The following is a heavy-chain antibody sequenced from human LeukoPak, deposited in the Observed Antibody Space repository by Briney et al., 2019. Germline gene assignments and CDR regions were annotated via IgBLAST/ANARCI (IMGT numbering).Heavy chain of an antibody. V-gene: IGHV1-2*02. CDR3: ARERYTAYGNFDY. D-gene: IGHD5-12*01. Sequence: ASVRVSCKASGYTFTNHPMHWVRQAPGQGLEWMGWINPNSGDTNYVQKFQGRATMTRDPSISTAYMELSGLRADDTAVYYCARERYTAYGNFDYWGQGTQVTVSS. J-gene: IGHJ4*02. CDR2: INPNSGDT. CDR1: GYTFTNHP.